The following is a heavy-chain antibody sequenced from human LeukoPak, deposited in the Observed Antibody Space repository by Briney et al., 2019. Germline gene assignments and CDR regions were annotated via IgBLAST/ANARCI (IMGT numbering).Heavy chain of an antibody. Sequence: SETLSLTCTVSGGSISSGDYYWSWIRQPPGKGLEWIGYIYYSGSTYYNPSLKSRVTISVDTSKNQFSLKLSSVTAADTAVYYCARGVSVVVDIVATIADYFDYWGQGTLVTVSS. V-gene: IGHV4-30-4*01. CDR3: ARGVSVVVDIVATIADYFDY. D-gene: IGHD5-12*01. CDR1: GGSISSGDYY. CDR2: IYYSGST. J-gene: IGHJ4*02.